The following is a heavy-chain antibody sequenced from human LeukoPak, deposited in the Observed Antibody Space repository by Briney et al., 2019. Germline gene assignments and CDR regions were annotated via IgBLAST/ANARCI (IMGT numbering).Heavy chain of an antibody. CDR3: ARVTHSSSWYGYRY. V-gene: IGHV3-9*01. CDR2: ISWNSGSI. Sequence: GRSLRLSCAASGFTLDDYAMHWVRQAPGKGLEWVSGISWNSGSIGYADSVKGRFTISRDNAKNSLYLQMNSLRAEDTAVYYCARVTHSSSWYGYRYWGQGTLVTVSS. CDR1: GFTLDDYA. J-gene: IGHJ4*02. D-gene: IGHD6-13*01.